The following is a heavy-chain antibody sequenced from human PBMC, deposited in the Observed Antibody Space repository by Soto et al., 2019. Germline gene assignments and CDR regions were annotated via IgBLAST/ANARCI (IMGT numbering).Heavy chain of an antibody. CDR2: INAGNGNT. D-gene: IGHD6-19*01. CDR3: ARAVAVPADFDY. V-gene: IGHV1-3*01. CDR1: GYTFTCYA. J-gene: IGHJ4*02. Sequence: GASVKVSCKASGYTFTCYAMHWVRQAPGQRLEWMGWINAGNGNTKYSQKFQGRVTITRDTSASTAYMELSSLRSEDTAVYYCARAVAVPADFDYWGQGTLVTVSS.